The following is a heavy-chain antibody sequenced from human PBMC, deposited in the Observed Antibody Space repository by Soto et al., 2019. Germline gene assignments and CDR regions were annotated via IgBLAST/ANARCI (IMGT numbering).Heavy chain of an antibody. CDR2: IYYSGST. CDR1: GGSISSGDYY. D-gene: IGHD2-15*01. J-gene: IGHJ4*02. V-gene: IGHV4-30-4*01. CDR3: AREPKYCRGGSCYLSGLDY. Sequence: SETLSLTCTVSGGSISSGDYYWSWIRQPPGKGPEWIGYIYYSGSTYYNPSLKSRVTISVDTSKNQFSLKLSSVTAEDTAVYYCAREPKYCRGGSCYLSGLDYSGQGTIVTVYS.